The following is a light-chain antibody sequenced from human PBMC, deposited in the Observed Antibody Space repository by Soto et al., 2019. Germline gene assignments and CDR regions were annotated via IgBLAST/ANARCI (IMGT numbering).Light chain of an antibody. V-gene: IGLV2-14*01. CDR2: EVS. Sequence: QSALTQPASVSGSPGQSITISCTGTSSDVGGYNYVSWYQQHPGKAPKLMIYEVSNRPSGVSNRVSGSKSGNTASLTISGLRAEYEADYYCSSYTSSSTLVVFGGGTKLTVL. CDR3: SSYTSSSTLVV. CDR1: SSDVGGYNY. J-gene: IGLJ2*01.